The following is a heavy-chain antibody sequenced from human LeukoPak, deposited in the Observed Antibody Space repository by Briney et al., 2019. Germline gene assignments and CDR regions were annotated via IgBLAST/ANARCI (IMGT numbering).Heavy chain of an antibody. D-gene: IGHD1-26*01. V-gene: IGHV3-23*01. J-gene: IGHJ4*02. CDR3: ARAIVRVNLVFEH. CDR1: GFTFSSYA. Sequence: GGSLRLSCTVPGFTFSSYAMSWVRQAPGKGLEWVSAINPSGDGTFYAESVKGRFTISRDNSKNTLYLQMVSLRAEATAVYYCARAIVRVNLVFEHWGQGTLVTVSS. CDR2: INPSGDGT.